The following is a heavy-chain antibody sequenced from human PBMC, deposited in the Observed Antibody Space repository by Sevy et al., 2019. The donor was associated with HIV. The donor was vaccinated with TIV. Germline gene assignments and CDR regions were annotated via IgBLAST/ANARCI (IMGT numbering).Heavy chain of an antibody. CDR2: ISSSSSTI. CDR3: ARLNYDFGSEAVVGMDV. CDR1: GFTFSSYS. J-gene: IGHJ6*02. D-gene: IGHD3-3*01. Sequence: GGSLRLSCAASGFTFSSYSMNWVRQAPGKGLEWVSYISSSSSTIYYADSVKGRFTISRDNAKNSLYLQMNSLRDEDTAVYYCARLNYDFGSEAVVGMDVWGQGTTVTVSS. V-gene: IGHV3-48*02.